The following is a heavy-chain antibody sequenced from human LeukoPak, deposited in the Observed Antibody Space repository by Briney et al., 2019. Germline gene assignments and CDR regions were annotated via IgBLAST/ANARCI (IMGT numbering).Heavy chain of an antibody. CDR1: AFIFSGHW. Sequence: PGGSLRLSCEGSAFIFSGHWMNWVRQTPGKGLEWVASIKEDGSERQYVDSVKGRFTISRDNAKNSLYLQVNSLRAEDTAVYYCAREGLKSRSYSYWGQGTLVTVSS. D-gene: IGHD6-13*01. CDR2: IKEDGSER. V-gene: IGHV3-7*03. J-gene: IGHJ4*02. CDR3: AREGLKSRSYSY.